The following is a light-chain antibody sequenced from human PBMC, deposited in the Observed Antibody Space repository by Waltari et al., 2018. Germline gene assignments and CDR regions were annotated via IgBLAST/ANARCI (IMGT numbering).Light chain of an antibody. CDR3: QQYNEWPLLFT. CDR2: GAT. V-gene: IGKV3-15*01. CDR1: EHIRAN. J-gene: IGKJ3*01. Sequence: EIVMTQSPAPLSVSPGERATLSCRASEHIRANLAWYQVKPGQAPRLLVYGATARAAGVAGRVSGSAAGTEFTLSISRLQSEDIATYYCQQYNEWPLLFTFGPGTKVNIK.